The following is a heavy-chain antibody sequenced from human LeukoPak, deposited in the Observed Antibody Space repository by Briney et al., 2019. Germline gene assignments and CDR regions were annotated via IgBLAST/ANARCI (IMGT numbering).Heavy chain of an antibody. D-gene: IGHD3-10*01. CDR1: GGSISSSSYY. CDR2: INHSGSS. J-gene: IGHJ5*02. Sequence: SETLSLTRTASGGSISSSSYYWGWIRQPPGKGLEWIGEINHSGSSNYNPPLKSRVTISIDTSKKQFSLKLSSVTAADTAIYYCTRGRTWFEVRIENWFDPWGQGTLVTVSS. V-gene: IGHV4-39*07. CDR3: TRGRTWFEVRIENWFDP.